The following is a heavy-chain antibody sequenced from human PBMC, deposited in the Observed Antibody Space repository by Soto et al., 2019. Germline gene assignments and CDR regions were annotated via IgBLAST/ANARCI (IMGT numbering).Heavy chain of an antibody. CDR2: ISSDGSNK. J-gene: IGHJ4*02. Sequence: QVQLVESGGGVVHRGRSLRLSCAASGFTLSDFGIHWVRQAPGKGLEWLAVISSDGSNKFYADSVQGRFTLSRDSSENTLYLQMTRLRIDDTAVYYCAKDLSRGPMGMSIGSWGQGALVTVSS. V-gene: IGHV3-30*18. D-gene: IGHD3-10*01. CDR1: GFTLSDFG. CDR3: AKDLSRGPMGMSIGS.